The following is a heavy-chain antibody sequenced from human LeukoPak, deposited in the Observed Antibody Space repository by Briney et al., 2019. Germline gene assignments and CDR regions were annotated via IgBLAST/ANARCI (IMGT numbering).Heavy chain of an antibody. Sequence: PSQTLSLTCTVSGGSISSGDYYWSWIRQPPGKGLEWIGYIYYSGSTYYNPSLKSRVTISVDTSKNQFSLKLSSVTAADTAVYYCARVPLYCGGDCLYFDYWGQGTLVTVSP. V-gene: IGHV4-30-4*08. CDR2: IYYSGST. D-gene: IGHD2-21*01. J-gene: IGHJ4*02. CDR1: GGSISSGDYY. CDR3: ARVPLYCGGDCLYFDY.